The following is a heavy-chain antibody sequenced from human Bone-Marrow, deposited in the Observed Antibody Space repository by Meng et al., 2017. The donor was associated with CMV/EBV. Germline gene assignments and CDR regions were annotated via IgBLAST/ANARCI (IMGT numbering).Heavy chain of an antibody. J-gene: IGHJ4*02. CDR2: IYTGNSGT. CDR3: ARGWSGGVDYYFDY. D-gene: IGHD3-16*01. Sequence: GESLKISCAASGFTFSNYAMGWVRQAPGKGLEWVSVIYTGNSGTQYADSVKGRFTIFRDNSKNTLNLQMNSLRAEDTAVYYCARGWSGGVDYYFDYWGQGNLVNVAS. V-gene: IGHV3-23*03. CDR1: GFTFSNYA.